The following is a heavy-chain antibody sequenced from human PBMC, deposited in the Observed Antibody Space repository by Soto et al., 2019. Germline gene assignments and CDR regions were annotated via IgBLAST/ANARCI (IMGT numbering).Heavy chain of an antibody. Sequence: SETLSLTCVVSGYSISSGHYWGCVRQPPGKGLEWIGRIYYTGSTDYNPSLKGRVTISVDTSKNQFSLQLSSVTAADTALYYCARHHNYFDRRGYGLEFGGQGATGNVSS. D-gene: IGHD3-22*01. CDR1: GYSISSGHY. CDR3: ARHHNYFDRRGYGLEF. CDR2: IYYTGST. V-gene: IGHV4-38-2*01. J-gene: IGHJ6*01.